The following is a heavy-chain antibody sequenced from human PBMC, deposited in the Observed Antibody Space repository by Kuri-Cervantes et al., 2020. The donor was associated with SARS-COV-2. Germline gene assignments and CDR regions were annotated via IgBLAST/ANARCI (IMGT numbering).Heavy chain of an antibody. CDR3: ARGDANNYYMDV. D-gene: IGHD3-16*01. CDR1: GFTFSNYV. CDR2: IGYDGENE. J-gene: IGHJ6*03. V-gene: IGHV3-33*08. Sequence: LSLTCVASGFTFSNYVIHWVRQAPGKGLEWVAVIGYDGENEYYAGSVKGRFTISRDNSKNTVSLHMNSLRAEDTAMYCCARGDANNYYMDVWGKGTTVTVSS.